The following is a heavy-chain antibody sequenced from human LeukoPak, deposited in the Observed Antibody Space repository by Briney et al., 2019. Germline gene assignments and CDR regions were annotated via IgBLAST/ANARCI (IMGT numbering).Heavy chain of an antibody. J-gene: IGHJ5*02. CDR1: GYTFRSYG. Sequence: ASVKVSCKASGYTFRSYGISWVRQAPGQGLEWMGWIRAYNGNTNYAQKFQGRVTMTTDTSTSTAYMELRSLRSDDTAVYYCARDTELLWFGEPPDWFDPWGQGTLVTVSS. CDR3: ARDTELLWFGEPPDWFDP. CDR2: IRAYNGNT. D-gene: IGHD3-10*01. V-gene: IGHV1-18*01.